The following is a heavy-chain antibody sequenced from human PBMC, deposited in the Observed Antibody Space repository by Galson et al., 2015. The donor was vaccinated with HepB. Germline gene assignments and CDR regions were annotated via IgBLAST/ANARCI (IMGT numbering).Heavy chain of an antibody. J-gene: IGHJ6*02. D-gene: IGHD1-14*01. CDR3: GRQTHHQNPMDV. Sequence: SETLSLTCTVSGGSISDHYWGWIRQSPGKGLEWIGYIYYSDTWTTNYNPSLRSRVTISFDTSNNQVSLELSSVTAADTAMYYCGRQTHHQNPMDVWGQGTTVTVS. V-gene: IGHV4-59*08. CDR1: GGSISDHY. CDR2: IYYSDTWTT.